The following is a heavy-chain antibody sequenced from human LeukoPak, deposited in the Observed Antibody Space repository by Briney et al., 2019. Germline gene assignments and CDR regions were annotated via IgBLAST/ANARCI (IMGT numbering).Heavy chain of an antibody. Sequence: SQTLSLTCAISGDSVSSNSAAWNWIRQSPSRGLEWLGRTYYRSKWYNDYAVSVKSRITINPDTSKNQFSLQLSSVTAADTAVYYCARSRYYYGSGSLYMDVWGKGTTVTVSS. CDR2: TYYRSKWYN. V-gene: IGHV6-1*01. D-gene: IGHD3-10*01. J-gene: IGHJ6*03. CDR3: ARSRYYYGSGSLYMDV. CDR1: GDSVSSNSAA.